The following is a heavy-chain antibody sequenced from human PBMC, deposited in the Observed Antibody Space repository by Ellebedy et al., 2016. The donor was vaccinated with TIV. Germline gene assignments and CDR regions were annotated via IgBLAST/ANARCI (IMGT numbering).Heavy chain of an antibody. V-gene: IGHV3-53*01. Sequence: GESLKISCAASGFTVSSNYMSWVRQAPGKGLEWVSVIYSGGSTFHADSVKGRFTISRDNSKNTLYLQMNSLRAEDTAVYYCARGINGRNAFDIWGQGTMVTVSS. CDR2: IYSGGST. D-gene: IGHD1-26*01. CDR1: GFTVSSNY. J-gene: IGHJ3*02. CDR3: ARGINGRNAFDI.